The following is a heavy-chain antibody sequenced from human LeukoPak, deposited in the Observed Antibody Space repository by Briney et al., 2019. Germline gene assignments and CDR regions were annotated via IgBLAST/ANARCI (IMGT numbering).Heavy chain of an antibody. D-gene: IGHD6-13*01. CDR3: ATGEQLVYYYYYYMDV. J-gene: IGHJ6*03. CDR2: INPNSGGT. V-gene: IGHV1-2*02. Sequence: ASVKVSCKASGYSFTGYYMHWVRQAPGQGLEWMGWINPNSGGTNYAQKFQGRVTMTRDTSISTAYMELSRLRSDDTAVYYCATGEQLVYYYYYYMDVCGKGTTVTVSS. CDR1: GYSFTGYY.